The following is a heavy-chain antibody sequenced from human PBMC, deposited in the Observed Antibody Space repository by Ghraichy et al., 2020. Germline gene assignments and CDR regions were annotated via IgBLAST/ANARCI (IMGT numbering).Heavy chain of an antibody. CDR2: IIPIFGTA. Sequence: SVKVSCKASGGTFSSYAISWVRQAPGQGLEWMGGIIPIFGTANYAQKFQGRVTITADKSTSTAYMELSSLRSEDTAVYYCARECPPSYYFDYWGQGTLVTVSS. D-gene: IGHD5/OR15-5a*01. CDR3: ARECPPSYYFDY. CDR1: GGTFSSYA. V-gene: IGHV1-69*06. J-gene: IGHJ4*02.